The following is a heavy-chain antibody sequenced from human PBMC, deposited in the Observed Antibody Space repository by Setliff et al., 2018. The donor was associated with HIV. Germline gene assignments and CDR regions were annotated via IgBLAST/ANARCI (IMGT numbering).Heavy chain of an antibody. Sequence: SETLSLTCALYGGSFSGHSWSWIRQSPGKGLEWVGEVSHTERSNYNPSLRPRVTISLDTSKNQFSLYLGSVTAADTAVYYCARGRVPAAATRFYYMDVWATGTTVTVSS. CDR3: ARGRVPAAATRFYYMDV. CDR2: VSHTERS. V-gene: IGHV4-34*01. J-gene: IGHJ6*03. CDR1: GGSFSGHS. D-gene: IGHD2-2*01.